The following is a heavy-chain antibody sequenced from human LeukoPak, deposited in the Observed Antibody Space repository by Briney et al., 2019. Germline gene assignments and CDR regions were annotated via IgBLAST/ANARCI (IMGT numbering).Heavy chain of an antibody. J-gene: IGHJ6*02. CDR3: AKDFGYDFWSGYYGSYSMDV. Sequence: GGSLRLSCAASGFTFSSYAMSWVRQAPGKGLEWVSAISGSGGSTYYADSVKGRFTISRDNSKNTLYLQMNSLRAEDTAVYYCAKDFGYDFWSGYYGSYSMDVWGQGTTVTVSS. CDR1: GFTFSSYA. CDR2: ISGSGGST. V-gene: IGHV3-23*01. D-gene: IGHD3-3*01.